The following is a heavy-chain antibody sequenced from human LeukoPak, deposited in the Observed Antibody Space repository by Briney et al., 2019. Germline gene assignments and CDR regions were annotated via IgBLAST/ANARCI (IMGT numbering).Heavy chain of an antibody. CDR2: IYYSGST. Sequence: MPSETLSLTCTVSGGSISSGGYYWSWIRQHPGKGLEWIGYIYYSGSTYYNPSLKSRVTISVDTSKNQFSLKLSSVTAADTAVHYCARLKFDCSSTSCYCWFDPWGQGTLVTVSS. J-gene: IGHJ5*02. CDR3: ARLKFDCSSTSCYCWFDP. V-gene: IGHV4-31*03. CDR1: GGSISSGGYY. D-gene: IGHD2-2*01.